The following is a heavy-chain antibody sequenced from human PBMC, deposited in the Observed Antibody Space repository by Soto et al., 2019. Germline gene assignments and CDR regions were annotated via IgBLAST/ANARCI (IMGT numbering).Heavy chain of an antibody. CDR1: GYTFTSYD. Sequence: QVQLVQSGAEVKKPGASVKVSCKASGYTFTSYDINWVRQATGQGLEWMGWMNPNSGNTGYAQKFQGRVTMTRNTSTSTVYMGLSSLRSEDTPVYSCARDVVVVAAYSPGYYYYGMDVCGQGTTVTVSS. J-gene: IGHJ6*02. V-gene: IGHV1-8*01. CDR3: ARDVVVVAAYSPGYYYYGMDV. D-gene: IGHD2-15*01. CDR2: MNPNSGNT.